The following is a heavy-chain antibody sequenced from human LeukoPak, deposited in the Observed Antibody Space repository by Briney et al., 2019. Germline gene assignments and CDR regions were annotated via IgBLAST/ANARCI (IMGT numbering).Heavy chain of an antibody. CDR2: IYSGGST. J-gene: IGHJ6*02. D-gene: IGHD1-26*01. V-gene: IGHV3-66*01. CDR1: GFTVSSNY. CDR3: ARDQGSYGMYGMDV. Sequence: GGSLRLSCAASGFTVSSNYMSWVRQAPGKGLEWVSVIYSGGSTYYADSVKGRFTISRDNSKNTLYLQMNSLRAEDTAVYYCARDQGSYGMYGMDVWGQGTTVTVSS.